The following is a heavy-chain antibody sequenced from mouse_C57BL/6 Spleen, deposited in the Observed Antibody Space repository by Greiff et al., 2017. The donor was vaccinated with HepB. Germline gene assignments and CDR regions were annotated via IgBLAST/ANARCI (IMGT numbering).Heavy chain of an antibody. J-gene: IGHJ3*01. Sequence: EVQRVESGPGLVKPSQSLSLTCSVTGYSITSGYYWNWIRQFPGNKLEWMGYISYDGSNNYNPSLKNRISITRDTSKNQFFLKLNSVTTEDTATYYCARDQYLHNWAWFAYWGQGTLVTVSA. CDR3: ARDQYLHNWAWFAY. CDR1: GYSITSGYY. D-gene: IGHD4-1*01. CDR2: ISYDGSN. V-gene: IGHV3-6*01.